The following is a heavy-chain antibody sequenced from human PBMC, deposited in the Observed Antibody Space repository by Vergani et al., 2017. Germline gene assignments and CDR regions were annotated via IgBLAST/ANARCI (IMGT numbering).Heavy chain of an antibody. CDR1: GYTFTGYY. J-gene: IGHJ6*02. Sequence: QVQLVQSGAEVKKPGASVKVSCKASGYTFTGYYMHWVRQAPGQGLEWMGWINPNSGGTNYAQKFQGRVTMTRNTSISTAYMELSSLRSEDTAVYYCARGLGSHDYSNYWQYYYYYGMDVWGQGTTVTVSS. CDR3: ARGLGSHDYSNYWQYYYYYGMDV. CDR2: INPNSGGT. D-gene: IGHD4-11*01. V-gene: IGHV1-2*02.